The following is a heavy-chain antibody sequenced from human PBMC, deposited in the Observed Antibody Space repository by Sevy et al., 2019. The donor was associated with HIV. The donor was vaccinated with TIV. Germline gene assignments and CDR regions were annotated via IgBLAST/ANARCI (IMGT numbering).Heavy chain of an antibody. D-gene: IGHD5-12*01. CDR3: TRGLATADTPEYYFDY. Sequence: GGSLRLSCTTSGFTFDDYAMSWFRQAPGKGLEWVAFITRNSYEAYGGTTDYAASLKGRFSMSRDDSKSVAFLQMNSLKTEDTAVYYCTRGLATADTPEYYFDYWGQGTLVTVSS. V-gene: IGHV3-49*03. CDR1: GFTFDDYA. CDR2: ITRNSYEAYGGTT. J-gene: IGHJ4*02.